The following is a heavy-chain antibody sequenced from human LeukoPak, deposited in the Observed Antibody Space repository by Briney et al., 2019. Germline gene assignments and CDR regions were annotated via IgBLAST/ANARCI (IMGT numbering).Heavy chain of an antibody. V-gene: IGHV3-23*01. CDR2: ISGSGGGT. CDR3: AKGLVGTEYFQH. D-gene: IGHD2-8*02. J-gene: IGHJ1*01. CDR1: GSTFSSYA. Sequence: LGGSLRLSCAASGSTFSSYAMSWVRQAPGKGLEWISTISGSGGGTYYADSVKGRFTISRDNSKNTLSLQMNSLRAEDTAVYHCAKGLVGTEYFQHWGQGTLVTVSS.